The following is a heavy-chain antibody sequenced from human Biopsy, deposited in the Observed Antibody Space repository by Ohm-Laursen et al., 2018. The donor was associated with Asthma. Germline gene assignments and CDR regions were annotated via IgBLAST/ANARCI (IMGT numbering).Heavy chain of an antibody. J-gene: IGHJ6*02. Sequence: GTLSLTCDVYPGSFSGFFWTWIRQSPGKGLEWIGETNERGVTNNNPSLKSRVIISIDTYWNRVSLKLNSVTAADTAAYYCARGPELDVWGQGTTVTVSS. V-gene: IGHV4-34*01. CDR3: ARGPELDV. CDR2: TNERGVT. CDR1: PGSFSGFF.